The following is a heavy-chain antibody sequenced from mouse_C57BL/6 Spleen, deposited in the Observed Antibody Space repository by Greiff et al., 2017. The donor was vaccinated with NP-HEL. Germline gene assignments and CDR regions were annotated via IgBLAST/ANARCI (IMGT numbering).Heavy chain of an antibody. V-gene: IGHV7-1*01. CDR3: ARDGTGAWFAY. CDR1: GFTFSDFY. Sequence: EVKLMESGGGLVQSGRSLRLSRATSGFTFSDFYMEWVRQAPGKGLEWIAASRNKANDYTTEYSASVKGRFIVSRDTSQSILYLQMNALRAEDTAIYYCARDGTGAWFAYWGQGTLVTVSA. J-gene: IGHJ3*01. D-gene: IGHD4-1*01. CDR2: SRNKANDYTT.